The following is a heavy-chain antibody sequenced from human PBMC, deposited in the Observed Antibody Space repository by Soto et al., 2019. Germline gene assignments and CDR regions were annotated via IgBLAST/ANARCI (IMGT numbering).Heavy chain of an antibody. D-gene: IGHD3-10*01. CDR2: INSDGSST. CDR1: GFTFSSYW. CDR3: ARGSPGATPYYYGMDV. V-gene: IGHV3-74*01. Sequence: GGSLRLSCAASGFTFSSYWMHWVRQAPGKGLVWVSRINSDGSSTSYADSVKGRFTISRDNAKNTLYLQMNSLRAEDTAVYYCARGSPGATPYYYGMDVWGQGTTVTVSS. J-gene: IGHJ6*02.